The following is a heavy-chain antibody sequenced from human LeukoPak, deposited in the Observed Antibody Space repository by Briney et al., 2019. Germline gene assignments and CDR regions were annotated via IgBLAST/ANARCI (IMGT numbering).Heavy chain of an antibody. D-gene: IGHD3-22*01. CDR3: ARDRHYYDSSGYPDAFDI. Sequence: GGSLRLSCAASGFTFSSYSMNWVRQAPGKGLEWVSSISSSSSYIYYADSVKGRFTISRDNAKNSLYLQMNSLRAEDTAVYYCARDRHYYDSSGYPDAFDIWGQGTMVTVSS. J-gene: IGHJ3*02. V-gene: IGHV3-21*01. CDR1: GFTFSSYS. CDR2: ISSSSSYI.